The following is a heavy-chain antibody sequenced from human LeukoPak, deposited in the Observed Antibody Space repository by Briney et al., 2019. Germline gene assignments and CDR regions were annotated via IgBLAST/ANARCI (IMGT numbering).Heavy chain of an antibody. CDR1: GFSFSAYW. CDR2: ISSSNNYI. CDR3: ARRSPNYYFDY. V-gene: IGHV3-21*01. J-gene: IGHJ4*02. Sequence: GGSLRLSCAVSGFSFSAYWMTWVRQAPGKGLEWVSSISSSNNYIYYADSVKGRFTISRDNAKNSLYLQMNSLRAEDTAVYYCARRSPNYYFDYWGQGTPVTVSS.